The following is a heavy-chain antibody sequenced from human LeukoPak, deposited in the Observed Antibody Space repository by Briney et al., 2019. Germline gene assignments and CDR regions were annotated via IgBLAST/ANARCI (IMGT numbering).Heavy chain of an antibody. V-gene: IGHV3-74*03. Sequence: GGSLRLSRAASGFTFSSFWMHWLRQVPGKGLVWVSRINGDGSSTAYADSVRGRFTISRDNAKNTLYLQMNSLRAEDTSVYYCVKGAPFDYWGQGALVTVSS. CDR2: INGDGSST. CDR3: VKGAPFDY. J-gene: IGHJ4*02. CDR1: GFTFSSFW.